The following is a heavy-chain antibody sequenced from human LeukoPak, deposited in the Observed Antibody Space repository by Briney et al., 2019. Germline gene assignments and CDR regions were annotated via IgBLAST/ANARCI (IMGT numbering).Heavy chain of an antibody. D-gene: IGHD3-3*01. CDR1: GFTFRSYD. CDR3: AKSPLVLRFLEWFDY. Sequence: PGGSLRLSCAASGFTFRSYDMNWVRQAPGKGLECVSTISGSGGNTYYADSVKGRFTISRDNSKNLVYLQMNSLRAEDTAVYYCAKSPLVLRFLEWFDYWGQGTLVTVSS. CDR2: ISGSGGNT. J-gene: IGHJ4*02. V-gene: IGHV3-23*01.